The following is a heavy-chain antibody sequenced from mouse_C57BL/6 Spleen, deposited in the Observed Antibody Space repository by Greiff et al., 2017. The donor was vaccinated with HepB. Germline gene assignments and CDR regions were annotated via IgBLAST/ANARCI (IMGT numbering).Heavy chain of an antibody. Sequence: EVKLMESEGGLVQPGSSMKLSCTASGFTFSDYYMAWVRQVPEKGLEWVANINYDGSSTYYLDSLKSRFIISRDNAKNILYLQMSSLKSEDTATYYCARADGYHEGFAYWGQGTLVTVSA. D-gene: IGHD2-3*01. CDR3: ARADGYHEGFAY. V-gene: IGHV5-16*01. J-gene: IGHJ3*01. CDR2: INYDGSST. CDR1: GFTFSDYY.